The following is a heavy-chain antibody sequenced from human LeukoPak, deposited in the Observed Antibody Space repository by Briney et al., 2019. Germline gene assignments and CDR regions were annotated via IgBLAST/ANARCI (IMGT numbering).Heavy chain of an antibody. CDR1: GFTVSSNY. V-gene: IGHV3-66*02. J-gene: IGHJ4*02. Sequence: GGSLRLSCAASGFTVSSNYMSWVHQAPGKGLEWVSVIYSGGSTYYADSVKGRFTISRDNSKNTLYLQMNSLRAEDTAVYYCARVGSSSSWYYDYWGQGTLVTVSS. CDR2: IYSGGST. D-gene: IGHD6-13*01. CDR3: ARVGSSSSWYYDY.